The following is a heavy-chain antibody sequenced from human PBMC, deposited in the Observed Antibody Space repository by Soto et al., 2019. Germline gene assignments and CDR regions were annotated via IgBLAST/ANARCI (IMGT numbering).Heavy chain of an antibody. Sequence: PSETLSLTCTVSGGSISSYYWSWIRQPPGKGLEWIGYIYYSGSTNYNPSLKSRVTISVDTSKNQFSLKLSSVTAADTAVYYCARDTVGATWFDYWGQGTLVTVS. CDR3: ARDTVGATWFDY. J-gene: IGHJ4*02. D-gene: IGHD1-26*01. V-gene: IGHV4-59*01. CDR2: IYYSGST. CDR1: GGSISSYY.